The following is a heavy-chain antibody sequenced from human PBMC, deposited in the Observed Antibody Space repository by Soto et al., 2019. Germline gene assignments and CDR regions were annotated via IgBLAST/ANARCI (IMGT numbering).Heavy chain of an antibody. CDR3: AKAYSSGWYGAGYLKH. CDR2: ISGSGGST. J-gene: IGHJ1*01. V-gene: IGHV3-23*01. CDR1: GFTFSSYA. Sequence: GGSLRLSCAASGFTFSSYAMSWVRQAPGKGLEWVSAISGSGGSTYYADSVKGRFTISRDNSKNTLYLQMNSLRAEDTAVYYCAKAYSSGWYGAGYLKHWGQGTMVTVYS. D-gene: IGHD6-19*01.